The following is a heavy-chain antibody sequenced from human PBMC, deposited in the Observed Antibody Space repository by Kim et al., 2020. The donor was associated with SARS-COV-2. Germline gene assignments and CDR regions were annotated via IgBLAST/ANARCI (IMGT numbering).Heavy chain of an antibody. J-gene: IGHJ5*02. D-gene: IGHD1-26*01. Sequence: SETLSLTCTVSGDSIRFSTYYWGWIRQTPGKGLEWIASIFYTGSTYYKASIKSRVTISVDTSKNQFSLKLSSVTAADTAVYYCAIHGWDPAGNWFDPWGQGTLVTVSS. CDR2: IFYTGST. CDR3: AIHGWDPAGNWFDP. V-gene: IGHV4-39*01. CDR1: GDSIRFSTYY.